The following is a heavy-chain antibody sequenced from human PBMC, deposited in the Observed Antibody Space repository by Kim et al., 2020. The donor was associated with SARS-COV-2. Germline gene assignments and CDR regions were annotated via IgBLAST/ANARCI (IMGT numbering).Heavy chain of an antibody. CDR3: ARGYCSGGNCYYFDY. V-gene: IGHV4-59*09. D-gene: IGHD2-15*01. Sequence: NPSLKSRVLISLDTSKNQFSLKLSSVTAADTAVYYCARGYCSGGNCYYFDYWGQGTLVTVSS. J-gene: IGHJ4*02.